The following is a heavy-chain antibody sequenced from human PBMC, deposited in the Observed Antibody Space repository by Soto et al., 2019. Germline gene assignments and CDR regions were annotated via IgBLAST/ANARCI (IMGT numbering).Heavy chain of an antibody. V-gene: IGHV1-69*02. D-gene: IGHD6-13*01. CDR1: GGTFSSYT. Sequence: QVQLVQSGAEVKKPGSSVKVSCKASGGTFSSYTISWVRQAPGQGLEWMGRIIPILGIANYAQKFQGRVTITADKSTSTAYMELSSLRSEDTAVYYCARYGGIAETPYGYWGQGTLVTVSS. J-gene: IGHJ4*02. CDR2: IIPILGIA. CDR3: ARYGGIAETPYGY.